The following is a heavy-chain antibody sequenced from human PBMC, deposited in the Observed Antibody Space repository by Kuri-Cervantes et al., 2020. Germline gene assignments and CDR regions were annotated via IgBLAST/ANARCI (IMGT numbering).Heavy chain of an antibody. CDR1: GYTFTSYY. Sequence: ASVKVSCKASGYTFTSYYMHWVRQATGQGLEWMGWMNPNSGNTGYAQKFQGRVTMTRNTSISTAYMELSSLRSEDTAVYYCARVWFGELGRIGYYYYGMDVWGQGTTVTVS. V-gene: IGHV1-8*02. CDR3: ARVWFGELGRIGYYYYGMDV. CDR2: MNPNSGNT. D-gene: IGHD3-10*01. J-gene: IGHJ6*02.